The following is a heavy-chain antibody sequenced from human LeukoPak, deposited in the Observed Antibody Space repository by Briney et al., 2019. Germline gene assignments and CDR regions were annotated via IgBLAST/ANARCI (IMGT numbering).Heavy chain of an antibody. CDR1: GGTFSSYA. J-gene: IGHJ4*02. D-gene: IGHD3-10*01. Sequence: ASVKVSCTASGGTFSSYAISWVRQAPGQGLEWMGRIIPILGIANYAQKFQGRVTITADKSTSTAYMELSSLRSEDTAVYYCAGDGSGSYYNQIDYWGQGTLVTVSS. CDR2: IIPILGIA. CDR3: AGDGSGSYYNQIDY. V-gene: IGHV1-69*04.